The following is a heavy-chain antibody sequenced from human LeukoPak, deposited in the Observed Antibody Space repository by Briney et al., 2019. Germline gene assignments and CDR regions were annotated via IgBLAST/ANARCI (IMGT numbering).Heavy chain of an antibody. J-gene: IGHJ6*03. V-gene: IGHV1-24*01. CDR1: GYTLTELS. CDR3: ARVGRTKRSYGSGSFWGYYYYMDV. D-gene: IGHD3-10*01. Sequence: ASVKVSCKVSGYTLTELSMHWVRQAPGKGLEWMGGFDPEDGETIYAQKFQGRVTMTEDTSTDTAYMELSSLRSEDTAVYYCARVGRTKRSYGSGSFWGYYYYMDVWGKGTTVTISS. CDR2: FDPEDGET.